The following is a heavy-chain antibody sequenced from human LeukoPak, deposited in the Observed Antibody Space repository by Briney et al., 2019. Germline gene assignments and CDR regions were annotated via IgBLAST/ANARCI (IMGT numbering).Heavy chain of an antibody. CDR3: ARGVRSSTHSYGFMNY. Sequence: PSETLSLTCAVYGGSFSGYYSSWIRQPPGKGLELIGEINHSGSTNYNPSLKSRVTISVDTSKNQFSLKLNSVTAADTAVYYCARGVRSSTHSYGFMNYWGQGTLVTVSS. J-gene: IGHJ4*02. D-gene: IGHD5-18*01. CDR2: INHSGST. V-gene: IGHV4-34*01. CDR1: GGSFSGYY.